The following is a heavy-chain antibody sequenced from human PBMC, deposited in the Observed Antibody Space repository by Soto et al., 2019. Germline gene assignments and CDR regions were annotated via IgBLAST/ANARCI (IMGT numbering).Heavy chain of an antibody. CDR3: ARSDRGYGGNTAY. CDR1: GYTFTSYG. J-gene: IGHJ4*02. D-gene: IGHD5-12*01. CDR2: ISAYNGDT. V-gene: IGHV1-18*01. Sequence: QVHLLQSGPELKKPGASVKVSCEASGYTFTSYGFSWVRQAPGQGLELMGWISAYNGDTNYAQRFQDRVTLTTDTSTRTTYMELRNLRSDDTAIYYCARSDRGYGGNTAYWGQGTLVTVSS.